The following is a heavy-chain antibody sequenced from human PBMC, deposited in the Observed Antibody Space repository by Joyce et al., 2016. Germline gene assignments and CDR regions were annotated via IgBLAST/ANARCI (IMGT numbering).Heavy chain of an antibody. CDR2: INTVWRST. D-gene: IGHD6-6*01. Sequence: EVQLVESGGGLVQPGGSLRLSCAAFGFSFSGYWIHWVRQAPGKGLVWVSRINTVWRSTVVADSVKGRFTSSRDTAKNTLYLQMNGLGAEDTAVYYCVRGISARPGGPNWFDPWGQGTLVTVSS. J-gene: IGHJ5*02. CDR3: VRGISARPGGPNWFDP. V-gene: IGHV3-74*03. CDR1: GFSFSGYW.